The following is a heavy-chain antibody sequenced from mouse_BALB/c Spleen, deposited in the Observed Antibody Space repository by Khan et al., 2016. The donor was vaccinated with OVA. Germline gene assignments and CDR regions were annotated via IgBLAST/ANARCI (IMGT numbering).Heavy chain of an antibody. J-gene: IGHJ3*01. CDR3: ARGGKFAY. CDR2: ISTDYGPA. V-gene: IGHV1S137*01. Sequence: VQLQESGAELVRPGVSVKISCKGSGYTFTDYAMHWVKQSHAKSLEWIGVISTDYGPATYNPTFKGKATMTVDKSSSTAYMELARLPSEDSAIYYCARGGKFAYWGQGTLVTVSA. CDR1: GYTFTDYA.